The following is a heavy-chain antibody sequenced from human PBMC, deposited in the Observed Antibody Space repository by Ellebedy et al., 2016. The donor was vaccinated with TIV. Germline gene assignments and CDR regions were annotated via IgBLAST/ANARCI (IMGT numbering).Heavy chain of an antibody. CDR1: GFTFSDYY. CDR2: ISSSGSTI. D-gene: IGHD5-18*01. Sequence: GESLKISCAASGFTFSDYYMSWIRQAPGKGLEWVSYISSSGSTIYYADSVKGRFTISRDNAKNSLYLQMNSLRAEDTAVYYCAREGDTAMVHGMDVWGQGTLVTVPS. J-gene: IGHJ6*02. CDR3: AREGDTAMVHGMDV. V-gene: IGHV3-11*01.